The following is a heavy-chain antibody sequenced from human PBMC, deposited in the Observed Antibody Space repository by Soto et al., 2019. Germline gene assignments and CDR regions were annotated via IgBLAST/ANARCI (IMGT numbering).Heavy chain of an antibody. CDR3: ARQPYSWNDRRFDP. Sequence: PGESLKISCKGSGYSFTTYWIAWVRQMPGKGLEWMGIIYPDNSDTRYSPSFQGQVTISADKSISTAYLQWSSLKASDAAIYYCARQPYSWNDRRFDPWGQGTLVTVSS. D-gene: IGHD1-20*01. J-gene: IGHJ5*02. V-gene: IGHV5-51*01. CDR2: IYPDNSDT. CDR1: GYSFTTYW.